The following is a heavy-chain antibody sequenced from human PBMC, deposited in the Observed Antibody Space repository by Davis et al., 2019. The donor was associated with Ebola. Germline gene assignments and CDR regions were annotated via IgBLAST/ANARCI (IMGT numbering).Heavy chain of an antibody. CDR1: GFTFSSYA. J-gene: IGHJ4*02. D-gene: IGHD6-19*01. CDR3: ARGVAVAGYYFDY. V-gene: IGHV3-7*03. Sequence: GESLKISCAASGFTFSSYAMSWVRQAPGKGLEWVANIYRDGSEKYYVDSVKGRFTISRDNAKNSLFLQMDSLRAEDTAVYYCARGVAVAGYYFDYWGQGTLVTVSS. CDR2: IYRDGSEK.